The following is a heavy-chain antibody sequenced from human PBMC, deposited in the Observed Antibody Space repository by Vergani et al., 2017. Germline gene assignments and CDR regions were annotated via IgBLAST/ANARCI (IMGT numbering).Heavy chain of an antibody. CDR3: TRTLRYFGGDFDY. V-gene: IGHV3-49*04. Sequence: EVQLVESGGGLVQPGRSLRLSCTASGFTFGDYAMSWVRQAPGKGLEWVGFIRSKAYGGTTEYAASVKGRFNISRDDSKSIAYLQMNSLKTEDTAVYYCTRTLRYFGGDFDYWGQGTLVTVSS. CDR2: IRSKAYGGTT. CDR1: GFTFGDYA. J-gene: IGHJ4*02. D-gene: IGHD3-9*01.